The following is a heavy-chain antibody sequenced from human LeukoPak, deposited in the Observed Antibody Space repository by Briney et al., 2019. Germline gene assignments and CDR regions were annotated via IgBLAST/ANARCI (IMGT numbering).Heavy chain of an antibody. CDR2: ISHGGST. CDR3: ARVAAAGTIVDY. J-gene: IGHJ4*02. V-gene: IGHV4-34*01. CDR1: GGSFSDYY. Sequence: SEILSLTCAVYGGSFSDYYWTWIRQPPGKGLEWIGEISHGGSTNYKASLKSRVTISVDTSKNQFSLKLSSVTAADTAVYYCARVAAAGTIVDYWGQGTLVTVSS. D-gene: IGHD6-13*01.